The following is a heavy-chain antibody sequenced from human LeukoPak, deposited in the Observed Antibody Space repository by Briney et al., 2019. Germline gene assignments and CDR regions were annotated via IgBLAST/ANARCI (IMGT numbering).Heavy chain of an antibody. CDR3: VRDGSFDI. CDR1: GYTFTGYC. V-gene: IGHV1-2*02. CDR2: ISPNSGGT. J-gene: IGHJ3*02. Sequence: GASVKVSCKTSGYTFTGYCIHWVRQAPGQGPEWMGWISPNSGGTNYAQKFQDRVSMTRDTSINTAYMELSRLRSDDTAVYYCVRDGSFDIWGQGTMVTVSS. D-gene: IGHD3-10*01.